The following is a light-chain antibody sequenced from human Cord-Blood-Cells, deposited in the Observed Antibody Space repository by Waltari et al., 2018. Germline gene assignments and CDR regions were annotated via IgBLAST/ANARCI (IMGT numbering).Light chain of an antibody. CDR2: AAS. CDR1: QSISSY. V-gene: IGKV1-39*01. Sequence: DIQMTQSPSSLSASVGDRVTITCRASQSISSYLNWYQQKPGKAPKLLIDAASSLQSGVPSRFSGSGSGTDFTLTISSLQPEDFATYYCQQSYSTPGIGTFGQGTKVEIK. J-gene: IGKJ1*01. CDR3: QQSYSTPGIGT.